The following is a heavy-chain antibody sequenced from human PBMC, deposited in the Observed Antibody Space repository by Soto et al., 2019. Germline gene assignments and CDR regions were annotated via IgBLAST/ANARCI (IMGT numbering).Heavy chain of an antibody. D-gene: IGHD5-18*01. J-gene: IGHJ6*03. V-gene: IGHV3-33*01. CDR2: IWYDGSNK. Sequence: QVQLVESGGGVVQPGRSLRLSCAASGFTFSSYGMHWVRQAPGKGLEWVAAIWYDGSNKYYADSVKGRFTISRDNSKNAQYLQMNSQRAEDTAVYYHARGDTAIKHYYYYMDVWGKGTKVTVS. CDR1: GFTFSSYG. CDR3: ARGDTAIKHYYYYMDV.